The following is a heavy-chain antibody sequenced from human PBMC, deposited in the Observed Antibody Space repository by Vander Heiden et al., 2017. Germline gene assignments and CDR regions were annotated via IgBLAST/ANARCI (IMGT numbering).Heavy chain of an antibody. D-gene: IGHD2-2*01. Sequence: EVQLVQSGGGLVQPGVSLRLSCVVPGVTFSTYSMNWVRQAPGKGLEWVSAISSSSSYIYHADSLKGRFTISRDNAKNSLYLQMNSLRAEDTAVYYCARGVIPDATRYYGMDVWGRGTTVTVSS. V-gene: IGHV3-21*01. CDR3: ARGVIPDATRYYGMDV. CDR1: GVTFSTYS. J-gene: IGHJ6*02. CDR2: ISSSSSYI.